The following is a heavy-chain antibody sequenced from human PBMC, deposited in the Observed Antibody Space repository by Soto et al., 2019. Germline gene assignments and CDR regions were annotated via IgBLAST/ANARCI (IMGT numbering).Heavy chain of an antibody. V-gene: IGHV3-30-3*01. Sequence: PGGSLRLSCAASGFTFSSYAMHWVRQAPGKGLEWVAVISYDGCNKYYADSVKGRFTISRDNSKNTLYLQMNSLRAEDTAVYYCARDRGRYSYYYYGMDVWGQGTTVTVS. CDR3: ARDRGRYSYYYYGMDV. J-gene: IGHJ6*02. CDR1: GFTFSSYA. CDR2: ISYDGCNK. D-gene: IGHD3-9*01.